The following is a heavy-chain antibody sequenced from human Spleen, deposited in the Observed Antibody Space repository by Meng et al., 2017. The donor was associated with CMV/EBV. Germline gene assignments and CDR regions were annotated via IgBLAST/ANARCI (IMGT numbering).Heavy chain of an antibody. CDR1: GGSFSGYY. CDR2: INHSGST. Sequence: YGGSFSGYYWSWIRQPPGKGLEWIGEINHSGSTNYDPSLKRRVTISIDTSKNQFSLKLSSVTAADTAVYYCARGGYCSSTSCSNWFDPWGQGTLVTVSS. CDR3: ARGGYCSSTSCSNWFDP. V-gene: IGHV4-34*01. J-gene: IGHJ5*02. D-gene: IGHD2-2*01.